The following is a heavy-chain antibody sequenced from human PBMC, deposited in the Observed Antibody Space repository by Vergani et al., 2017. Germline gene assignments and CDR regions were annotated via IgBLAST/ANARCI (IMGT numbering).Heavy chain of an antibody. CDR3: ARDESVAAYNWFDP. D-gene: IGHD6-19*01. CDR2: IKSDGSIT. Sequence: DVHLAESGGGFFQPGGSLRLSCSASGFSFNSYWMHWVRQVPGKGLLWVSRIKSDGSITAYADSVKGRFTISRDNAQNTLYLQMNSLRAEDTAVYYCARDESVAAYNWFDPWGQGTLVTVSS. V-gene: IGHV3-74*03. J-gene: IGHJ5*02. CDR1: GFSFNSYW.